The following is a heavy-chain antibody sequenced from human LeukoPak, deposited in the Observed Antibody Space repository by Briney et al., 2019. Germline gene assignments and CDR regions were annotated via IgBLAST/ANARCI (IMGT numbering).Heavy chain of an antibody. D-gene: IGHD3-3*01. V-gene: IGHV4-61*02. Sequence: PSQTLSLTCTVSGGSISSGSYYWSWIRQPAGKGLEWIGRIYTSGSTNYNPSLKSRVTISVDTSKNQFSLKLSSVTAADTAVYYCARGRFLEWLLSVYFDYWGQGTLVTVSS. J-gene: IGHJ4*02. CDR1: GGSISSGSYY. CDR2: IYTSGST. CDR3: ARGRFLEWLLSVYFDY.